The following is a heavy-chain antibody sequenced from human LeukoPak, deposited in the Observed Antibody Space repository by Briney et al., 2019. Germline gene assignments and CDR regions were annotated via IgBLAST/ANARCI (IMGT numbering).Heavy chain of an antibody. Sequence: ASVKVSCKASGGTFSSYAISWVRQAPGQGLEWMGGIIPIFGTANYAQKFQGRVTITADESTSTAYMELSRLRSEDTAVYYCASGPRIAVAGTHWFDPWGQGTLVTVSS. CDR3: ASGPRIAVAGTHWFDP. J-gene: IGHJ5*02. CDR1: GGTFSSYA. V-gene: IGHV1-69*01. CDR2: IIPIFGTA. D-gene: IGHD6-19*01.